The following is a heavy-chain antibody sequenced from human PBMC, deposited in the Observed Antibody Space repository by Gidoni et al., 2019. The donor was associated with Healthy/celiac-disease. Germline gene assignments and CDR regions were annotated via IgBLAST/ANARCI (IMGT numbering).Heavy chain of an antibody. J-gene: IGHJ3*02. Sequence: EVQLVESGGGLVQPGRSLRLSCAASGFTFDDYAMHWVRQAPGKGLEWVAGISWNSGSIGYADSVKGRFTISRDNAKNSLYLQMNSLRAEDTALYYCAKDSGYEFWRGAFDIWGQGTMVTVSS. CDR1: GFTFDDYA. CDR2: ISWNSGSI. CDR3: AKDSGYEFWRGAFDI. V-gene: IGHV3-9*01. D-gene: IGHD3-3*01.